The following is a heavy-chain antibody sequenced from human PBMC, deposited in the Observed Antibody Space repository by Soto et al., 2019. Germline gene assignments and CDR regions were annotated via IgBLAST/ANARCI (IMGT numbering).Heavy chain of an antibody. Sequence: GGSLRLSCVASGFTFSSYGMHWVRQAPGKGLEWVAVISYDGSNKYYADSVKGRFTIPRDNSKNTLYLQMNSLRAEDTAVYYCAKVVRGVIRYYGMDVWGQGTTVTVSS. V-gene: IGHV3-30*18. D-gene: IGHD3-10*01. J-gene: IGHJ6*02. CDR2: ISYDGSNK. CDR1: GFTFSSYG. CDR3: AKVVRGVIRYYGMDV.